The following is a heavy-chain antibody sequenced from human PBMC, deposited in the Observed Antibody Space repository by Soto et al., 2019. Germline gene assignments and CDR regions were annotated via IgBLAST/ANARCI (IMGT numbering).Heavy chain of an antibody. CDR1: GFTFSNAW. D-gene: IGHD3-10*01. CDR3: TTDLWFRELLYDY. V-gene: IGHV3-15*01. CDR2: IKSKTDGGTT. J-gene: IGHJ4*02. Sequence: GGSLRLSCAASGFTFSNAWMSWVRQAPGKGLEWVGRIKSKTDGGTTDYAAPVKGRFTISRDDSKNTLYLQMNSLKTEDTAVYYCTTDLWFRELLYDYWGQGTLVTVSS.